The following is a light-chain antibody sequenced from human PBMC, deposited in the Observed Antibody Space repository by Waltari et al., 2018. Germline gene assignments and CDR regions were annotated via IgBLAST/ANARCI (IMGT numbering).Light chain of an antibody. CDR1: QSVSSN. Sequence: EIVMTQSPATLSVSPGERATLSCRASQSVSSNLAWYQQKPGQAPRLLIYGASTRATGIPARFSGSGSGTEFTLTISSMQSEDFAVYYCQQYNNWPPGKTFGQGTKVEIK. J-gene: IGKJ1*01. CDR3: QQYNNWPPGKT. CDR2: GAS. V-gene: IGKV3-15*01.